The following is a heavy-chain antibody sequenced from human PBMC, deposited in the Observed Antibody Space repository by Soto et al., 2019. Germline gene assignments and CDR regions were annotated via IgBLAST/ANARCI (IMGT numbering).Heavy chain of an antibody. CDR2: ISGSGGST. D-gene: IGHD1-26*01. J-gene: IGHJ4*02. CDR3: AKDTGELLFSLDY. Sequence: GGSLRLSCAASGFTFSSYAMSWVRQAPGKGLEWVSAISGSGGSTYYADSVKGRFTIYRDNSKNTLYLQMNSLRAEDTAVYYCAKDTGELLFSLDYWGQGTLVTVSS. CDR1: GFTFSSYA. V-gene: IGHV3-23*01.